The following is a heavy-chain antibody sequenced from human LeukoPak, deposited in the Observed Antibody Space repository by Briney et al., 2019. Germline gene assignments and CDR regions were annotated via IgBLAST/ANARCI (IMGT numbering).Heavy chain of an antibody. V-gene: IGHV3-23*01. CDR1: GFTFSSYA. Sequence: PGGSLRLSCAASGFTFSSYAMSWVRQAPGKGLEWVSAISGSGGSTYYADSVKGRFTISRDNSKNTLYLQMNSLRAEDTAVYYCATLDYFGSGSYYNVASWGQGTLVTVSS. J-gene: IGHJ4*02. CDR3: ATLDYFGSGSYYNVAS. CDR2: ISGSGGST. D-gene: IGHD3-10*01.